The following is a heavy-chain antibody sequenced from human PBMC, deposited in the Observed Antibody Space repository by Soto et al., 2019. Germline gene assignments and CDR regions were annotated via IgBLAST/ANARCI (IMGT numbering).Heavy chain of an antibody. CDR3: VKVVLQLRFDY. D-gene: IGHD4-4*01. CDR2: ISYDGSNK. CDR1: GFTFSSYG. V-gene: IGHV3-30*18. J-gene: IGHJ4*02. Sequence: PGGSLRLSCAASGFTFSSYGMHWVRQAPGKGLEWVAVISYDGSNKYYADSVKGRFTISRDNSKNTLYLQMNSLRAEDTAVYYCVKVVLQLRFDYGGQGTLVTVSS.